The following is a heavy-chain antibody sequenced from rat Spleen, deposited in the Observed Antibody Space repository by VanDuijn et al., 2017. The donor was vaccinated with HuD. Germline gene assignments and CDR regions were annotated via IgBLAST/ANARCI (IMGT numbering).Heavy chain of an antibody. V-gene: IGHV3-3*01. D-gene: IGHD1-4*01. Sequence: EVQLQESGPGLVKPSQSLSLTCSVTGYSITSSYRWNWIRKFPGNKLEWMGYINSAGSTNYNPSLKSRISITRDTSKNQFFLQVNSVTTEDTATYYCAIELPGYWGQGVMVTVSS. CDR3: AIELPGY. J-gene: IGHJ2*01. CDR2: INSAGST. CDR1: GYSITSSYR.